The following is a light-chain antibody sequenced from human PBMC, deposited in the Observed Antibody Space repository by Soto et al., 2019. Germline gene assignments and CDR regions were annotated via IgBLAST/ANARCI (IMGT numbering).Light chain of an antibody. CDR3: QQSFSTPLT. CDR1: QSISSY. V-gene: IGKV1-39*01. Sequence: IRMTQSPSSLSASVGDIVTITCRASQSISSYLNWYQQRPGKAPHLLIYAASSLPSGVPSRFGGSGSGTDFTLTISSLQPEDFATYYCQQSFSTPLTFGGGTKVDIK. J-gene: IGKJ4*01. CDR2: AAS.